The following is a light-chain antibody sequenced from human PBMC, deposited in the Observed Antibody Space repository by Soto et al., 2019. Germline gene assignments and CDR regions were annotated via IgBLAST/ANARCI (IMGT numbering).Light chain of an antibody. V-gene: IGKV1-39*01. CDR3: QQRYSIPLT. CDR2: EAS. Sequence: DIQMTQSPSSLSASVGDRVTITCRASQSISSHLNWYQQKPGKAPQLLIYEASSLQGGVPSRFSGSGSGTDFTLTISRLQADEFAIYYCQQRYSIPLTFGPGTKVDIK. CDR1: QSISSH. J-gene: IGKJ3*01.